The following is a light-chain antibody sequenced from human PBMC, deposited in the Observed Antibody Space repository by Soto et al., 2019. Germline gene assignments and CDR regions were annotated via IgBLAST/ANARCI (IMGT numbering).Light chain of an antibody. J-gene: IGLJ1*01. Sequence: QSALTQPASVSGSPGQSITISCTGTSRDIGAYNYVSWYQQHPGKAPKLIIYEVNIRPSGISNRFSGSKSGNTASLTISGLQAEDEADYYCSSYTSSSFYVFGTGTKLTVL. CDR3: SSYTSSSFYV. CDR2: EVN. V-gene: IGLV2-14*01. CDR1: SRDIGAYNY.